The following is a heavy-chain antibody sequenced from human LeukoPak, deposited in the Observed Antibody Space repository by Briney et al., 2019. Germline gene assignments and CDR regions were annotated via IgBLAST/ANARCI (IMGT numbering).Heavy chain of an antibody. D-gene: IGHD7-27*01. CDR2: ISDGGRAA. V-gene: IGHV3-7*01. J-gene: IGHJ4*02. CDR3: ATSLGPLAEY. CDR1: GYRFSPYW. Sequence: PGGSLRLSCAASGYRFSPYWMSWVRQTPGKGLEWVASISDGGRAAYYGDSVRGRFTISRDNAKNTLYLQMNSLKGEDTAVYYCATSLGPLAEYWGRGTLVTVSS.